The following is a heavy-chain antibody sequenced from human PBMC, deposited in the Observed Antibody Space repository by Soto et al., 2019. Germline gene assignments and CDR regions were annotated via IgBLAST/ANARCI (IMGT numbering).Heavy chain of an antibody. J-gene: IGHJ4*02. CDR2: ISSSSSYI. V-gene: IGHV3-21*01. Sequence: PGGSLRLSCAASGFTFSSYSMNWVRQAPGKGLEWVSSISSSSSYIYYADSVKGRFTISRDNAKNSLYLQMNSPRAEDTAVYYCASSRYDSSGYPYYFDYWGQGTLVTVSS. CDR3: ASSRYDSSGYPYYFDY. D-gene: IGHD3-22*01. CDR1: GFTFSSYS.